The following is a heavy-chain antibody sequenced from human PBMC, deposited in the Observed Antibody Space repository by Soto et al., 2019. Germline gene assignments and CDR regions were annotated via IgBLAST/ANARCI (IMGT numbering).Heavy chain of an antibody. CDR3: ARQTTYSSSWYDY. CDR2: IYSSGST. D-gene: IGHD6-13*01. CDR1: GGSISNYY. J-gene: IGHJ4*02. V-gene: IGHV4-4*07. Sequence: SETLSLTCTVSGGSISNYYWTWIRQPAGKGLEWIGRIYSSGSTNYNSSLKSRVTMSVDTSKNQFSLKLTSVTAADTAVYYCARQTTYSSSWYDYWGQGTLVTVSS.